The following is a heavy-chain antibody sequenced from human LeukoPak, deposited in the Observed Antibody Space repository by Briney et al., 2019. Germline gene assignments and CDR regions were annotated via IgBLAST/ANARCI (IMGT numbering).Heavy chain of an antibody. CDR2: INHCGFT. J-gene: IGHJ6*02. Sequence: SETLSLPCSVYGGSFRGYYWRWIRQPPGKGLEWIGEINHCGFTNYNPSLKSRVTISVDTSKNHFSLKLSAVTAADTAVYYCARTPYYYYYGMDVWGQGTTVTVSS. CDR3: ARTPYYYYYGMDV. CDR1: GGSFRGYY. D-gene: IGHD2-15*01. V-gene: IGHV4-34*01.